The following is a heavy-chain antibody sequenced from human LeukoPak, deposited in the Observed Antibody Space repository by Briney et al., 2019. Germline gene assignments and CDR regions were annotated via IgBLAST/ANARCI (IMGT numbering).Heavy chain of an antibody. V-gene: IGHV4-39*07. CDR1: GGSISSSSYY. Sequence: PSETLSLTCTVSGGSISSSSYYWGWIRQPPGKGLEWIGSIYYSGSTYYNPSLKSRVTISVDTSKNQFSLKLSSVTAADTAVYYCARLGRDRCSGECMDVWGKGTTVTVSS. J-gene: IGHJ6*04. CDR3: ARLGRDRCSGECMDV. D-gene: IGHD3-10*02. CDR2: IYYSGST.